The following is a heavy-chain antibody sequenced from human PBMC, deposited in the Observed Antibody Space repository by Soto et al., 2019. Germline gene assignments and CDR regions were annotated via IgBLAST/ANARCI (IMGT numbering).Heavy chain of an antibody. CDR1: GFTFSSYE. Sequence: GGSLRLSCAASGFTFSSYEMNWVRQAPGKGLEWVSYISSSGSTIYYADSVKGRFTISRDNAKNSLYLQTNSLRAEDTAVYYCARRLAYSNPSYFDYWGQGTLVTVSS. CDR3: ARRLAYSNPSYFDY. D-gene: IGHD4-4*01. J-gene: IGHJ4*02. CDR2: ISSSGSTI. V-gene: IGHV3-48*03.